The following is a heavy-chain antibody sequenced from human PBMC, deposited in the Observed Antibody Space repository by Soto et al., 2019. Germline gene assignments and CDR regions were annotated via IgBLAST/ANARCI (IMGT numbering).Heavy chain of an antibody. D-gene: IGHD2-2*01. CDR2: IIPILGIA. CDR1: GGTFSSYT. V-gene: IGHV1-69*04. CDR3: ERDLREVPAPPEKNNWFAL. Sequence: SVKVSCKASGGTFSSYTISWVRQAPGQGLEWMGRIIPILGIANYAQKFQGRVTITADKSTSTAYMELSSLRSEDTAVYYCERDLREVPAPPEKNNWFALWGQGTLVTVSS. J-gene: IGHJ5*02.